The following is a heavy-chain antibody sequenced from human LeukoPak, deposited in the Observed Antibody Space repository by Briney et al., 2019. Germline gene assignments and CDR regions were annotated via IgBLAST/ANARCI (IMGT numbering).Heavy chain of an antibody. CDR3: ARAAQPGFDP. V-gene: IGHV3-48*03. CDR1: GFTFSRYE. CDR2: ISSSGSTI. J-gene: IGHJ5*02. Sequence: GGSLRLSCAASGFTFSRYEMNWVRQAPGKGLEWVSYISSSGSTIYYADSVKGRFTISRDNAKKSLYLQMNSLRAEDTAVYYCARAAQPGFDPWGQGTLVTVSS. D-gene: IGHD1-14*01.